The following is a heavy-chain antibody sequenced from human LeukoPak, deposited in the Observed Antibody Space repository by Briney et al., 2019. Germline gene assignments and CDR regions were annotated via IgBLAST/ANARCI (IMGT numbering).Heavy chain of an antibody. V-gene: IGHV3-53*01. CDR3: ARENGFRGWFDP. CDR2: IYSDSTA. CDR1: GFTVSSNY. J-gene: IGHJ5*02. D-gene: IGHD5-24*01. Sequence: PGGSLRLSCAASGFTVSSNYMSWVRQAPGKGLEWVSVIYSDSTAYYADSVKGRFTMSRDNSKNTLYLQMNNLRAEDTAVYYCARENGFRGWFDPWGQGTLVTVSS.